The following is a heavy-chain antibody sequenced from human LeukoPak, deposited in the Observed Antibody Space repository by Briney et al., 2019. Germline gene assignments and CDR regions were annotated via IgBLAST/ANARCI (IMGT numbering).Heavy chain of an antibody. D-gene: IGHD5-18*01. CDR1: GGSISSYY. CDR3: ARAAQDTALAADY. V-gene: IGHV4-59*01. CDR2: IYYSGST. J-gene: IGHJ4*02. Sequence: SGTLSLTCTVSGGSISSYYWSWIRQPPGKGLEWIGYIYYSGSTSYNPSLMSRVTISVDTSKNQFSLKLNSVTAADTAVYYCARAAQDTALAADYWGQGTLVTVSS.